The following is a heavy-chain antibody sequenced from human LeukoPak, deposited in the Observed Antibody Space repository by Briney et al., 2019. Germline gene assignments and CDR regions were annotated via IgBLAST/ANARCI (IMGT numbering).Heavy chain of an antibody. V-gene: IGHV3-74*01. D-gene: IGHD4-17*01. J-gene: IGHJ4*02. CDR3: ATSYGVYDY. CDR2: INTDGSST. Sequence: PGGSLRLSCAASRFTLSSYCMHWVRQAPGKGLVWVSRINTDGSSTSYADSVKGRFTISRDNAKNTLYLQMSSLRAEDTAVYYCATSYGVYDYWGQGTLVTVSS. CDR1: RFTLSSYC.